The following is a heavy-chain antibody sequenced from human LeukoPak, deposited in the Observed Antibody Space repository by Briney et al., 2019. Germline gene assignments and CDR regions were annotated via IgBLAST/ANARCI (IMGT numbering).Heavy chain of an antibody. CDR2: ITSSSSYI. V-gene: IGHV3-21*01. CDR3: AKDRIIYGDYGDAFDI. D-gene: IGHD4-17*01. CDR1: GFTFSTYS. Sequence: PRGSLRLSCAASGFTFSTYSMNWVRQAPGKGLEWVSSITSSSSYIYYADSVKGRFTISRDNAKNSLYLQMNSLTAEDTAVYYCAKDRIIYGDYGDAFDIWGQGTMVTVSS. J-gene: IGHJ3*02.